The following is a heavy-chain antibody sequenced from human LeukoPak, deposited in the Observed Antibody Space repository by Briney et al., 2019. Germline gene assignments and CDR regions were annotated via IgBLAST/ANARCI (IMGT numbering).Heavy chain of an antibody. D-gene: IGHD3-10*01. CDR1: GFTFSSYA. J-gene: IGHJ4*02. Sequence: GGSLRLSCAASGFTFSSYAMSWVRQAPGKGLEWVSAINWNGGSTGYADSVKGRFTISRDDAMNSLYLQMNSLRVEDTALYYCAKDSTYGWSSFDYWGQGALVIVSS. CDR2: INWNGGST. V-gene: IGHV3-20*04. CDR3: AKDSTYGWSSFDY.